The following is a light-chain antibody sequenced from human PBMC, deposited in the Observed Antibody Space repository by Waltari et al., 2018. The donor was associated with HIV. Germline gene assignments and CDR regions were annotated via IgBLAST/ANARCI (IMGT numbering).Light chain of an antibody. Sequence: AIQMTQSPTSLSASVGDRVTITCRASQGIGNDLSWYQQKPGMAPTLLIYAVSISQTWVPGRFSGSVSGADFTLTISSLQAEDLATYYCLQDYSWPYTFGQGTKLEIK. CDR2: AVS. CDR1: QGIGND. V-gene: IGKV1-6*01. J-gene: IGKJ2*01. CDR3: LQDYSWPYT.